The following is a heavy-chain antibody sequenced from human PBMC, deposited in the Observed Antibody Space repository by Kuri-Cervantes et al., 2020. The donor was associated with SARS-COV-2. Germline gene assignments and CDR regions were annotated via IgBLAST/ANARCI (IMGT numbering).Heavy chain of an antibody. CDR1: GFTFSTYA. J-gene: IGHJ4*02. Sequence: GESLKISCAASGFTFSTYAMSWVRQAPGKGLEWVSAISRSGTYYADSVKGRFTISRDNSKNTLYLQMNSLRAEDTAVYYCAKVPDSMTTVTTLGVWGQGTLVTVSS. V-gene: IGHV3-23*01. CDR2: ISRSGT. CDR3: AKVPDSMTTVTTLGV. D-gene: IGHD4-17*01.